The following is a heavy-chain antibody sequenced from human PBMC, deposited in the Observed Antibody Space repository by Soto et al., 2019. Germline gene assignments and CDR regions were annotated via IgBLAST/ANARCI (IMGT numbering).Heavy chain of an antibody. CDR2: ISYDGSNK. CDR1: GFTFSSYT. D-gene: IGHD6-13*01. CDR3: ARDPGYSSSWYGYYYYYGMDV. V-gene: IGHV3-30-3*01. J-gene: IGHJ6*02. Sequence: QVQLVESGGGVVQPGRSLRLSCVASGFTFSSYTMHWVRQAPGKGLEWVAVISYDGSNKYYADSVKGRFTISRDNSKNTLYLQMNSLRAEDTAVYYCARDPGYSSSWYGYYYYYGMDVWGQGTTVTVSS.